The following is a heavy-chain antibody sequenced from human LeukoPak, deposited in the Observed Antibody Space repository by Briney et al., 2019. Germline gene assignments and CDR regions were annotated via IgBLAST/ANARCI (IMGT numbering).Heavy chain of an antibody. CDR2: ISAYNGNT. CDR3: AREYYDFWSGYYTGYFDY. CDR1: GSTFTSYG. D-gene: IGHD3-3*01. Sequence: ASVKVSCKASGSTFTSYGISWVRQAPGQGLEWMGWISAYNGNTNYAQKLQGRVTMTTDTSTSTAYMELRSLRSDDTAVYYCAREYYDFWSGYYTGYFDYWGQGTLVTVSS. J-gene: IGHJ4*02. V-gene: IGHV1-18*01.